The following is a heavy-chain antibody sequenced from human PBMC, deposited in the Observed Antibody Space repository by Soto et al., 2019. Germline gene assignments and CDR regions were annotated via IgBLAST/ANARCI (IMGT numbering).Heavy chain of an antibody. Sequence: QVQLVQSGAQVKKPGSSVKVSCKASGGTFSSYTISWVRQAPGQGLEWMGRLIPILGIANYAQKFQGRVTSTADKSTRTADMELSSLRSEDTAVYYCATRSLDCSGGSCYPSYFGYWGQGTLVTVSS. J-gene: IGHJ4*02. CDR1: GGTFSSYT. CDR2: LIPILGIA. CDR3: ATRSLDCSGGSCYPSYFGY. V-gene: IGHV1-69*02. D-gene: IGHD2-15*01.